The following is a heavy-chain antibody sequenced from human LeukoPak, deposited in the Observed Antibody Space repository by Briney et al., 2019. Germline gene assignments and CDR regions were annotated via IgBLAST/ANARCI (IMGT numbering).Heavy chain of an antibody. D-gene: IGHD1-1*01. V-gene: IGHV3-30*02. J-gene: IGHJ4*02. CDR3: ARDGTSVTGNEGY. Sequence: PGGSLRLSCAASGFPFRSYGMHWVRQAPGKGLEWVAYIRYDGRDEQYADSVKGRFIIARDNSKNTLYLQIDSLRTEDTAVYYCARDGTSVTGNEGYWGQGTLVTVSS. CDR2: IRYDGRDE. CDR1: GFPFRSYG.